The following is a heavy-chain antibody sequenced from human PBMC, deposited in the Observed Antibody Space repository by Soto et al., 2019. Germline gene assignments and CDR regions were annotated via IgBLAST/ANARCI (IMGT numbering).Heavy chain of an antibody. Sequence: ASVKVSCKASGYTFTKYPLHWVRQAPGQRLELMGWINTANDNTKYSEKFQGRVTISSDTSATTAYMELNSLRSEDTAVYYCTRPADCSTSSCSFFGSWGQGTLVTVSS. CDR1: GYTFTKYP. J-gene: IGHJ4*02. D-gene: IGHD2-2*01. CDR2: INTANDNT. CDR3: TRPADCSTSSCSFFGS. V-gene: IGHV1-3*04.